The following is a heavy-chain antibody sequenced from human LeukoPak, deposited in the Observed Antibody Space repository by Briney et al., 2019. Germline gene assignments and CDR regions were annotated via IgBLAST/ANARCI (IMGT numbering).Heavy chain of an antibody. CDR2: IIPIFGTA. V-gene: IGHV1-69*13. CDR1: GGTFSIYA. J-gene: IGHJ4*02. CDR3: ASSPQDSSGYYWGGGFDY. Sequence: SVKVSFKASGGTFSIYAISWVRQAPGQGLEWMGGIIPIFGTANYAQKFQGRVTITADESTSTAYMELSSLRSEDTAVYYCASSPQDSSGYYWGGGFDYWGQGTLVTVSS. D-gene: IGHD3-22*01.